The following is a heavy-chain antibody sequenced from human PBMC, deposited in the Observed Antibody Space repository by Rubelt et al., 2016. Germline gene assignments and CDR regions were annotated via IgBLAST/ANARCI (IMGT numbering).Heavy chain of an antibody. J-gene: IGHJ6*02. CDR2: VSYDASDE. V-gene: IGHV3-30*18. D-gene: IGHD3-22*01. CDR1: GFIFSNYG. CDR3: AKDRYYDSSLSPQTMDV. Sequence: ESGGGVVQPGRSLRLSCAASGFIFSNYGMHWVRQAPGKGLEWVALVSYDASDEYYADSVKGRFTISRDNSKNTLYLQMNSLRAEDTAVYYCAKDRYYDSSLSPQTMDVWGQGTTVTVSS.